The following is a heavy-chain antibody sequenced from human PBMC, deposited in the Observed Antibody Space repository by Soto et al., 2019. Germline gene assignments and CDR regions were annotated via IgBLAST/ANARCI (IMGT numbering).Heavy chain of an antibody. J-gene: IGHJ4*02. Sequence: GGSLRLSCAASGFTFYDFAMHWFRKAPGKGLEWVSGISWNSGSTGYADSVKGRFTISRDNAKNSLYLQMDSLRAEDTALYYCAKDRGTGHYYFDYWGQGTLVTVSS. V-gene: IGHV3-9*01. CDR3: AKDRGTGHYYFDY. CDR1: GFTFYDFA. D-gene: IGHD2-8*02. CDR2: ISWNSGST.